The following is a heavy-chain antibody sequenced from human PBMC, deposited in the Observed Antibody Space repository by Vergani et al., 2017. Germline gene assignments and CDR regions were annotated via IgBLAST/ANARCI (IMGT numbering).Heavy chain of an antibody. J-gene: IGHJ4*02. D-gene: IGHD4-17*01. CDR3: ARGASVDYVSSFDY. CDR2: ISYDGSNK. V-gene: IGHV3-30-3*01. CDR1: GFTFSSYA. Sequence: QVQLVESGGGVVQPGRSLRLSCAASGFTFSSYAMHWVRQAPGKGLEWVAVISYDGSNKYYAASVKGRFTISRDNSKNTLYLQMNSLRAEDTAVYYCARGASVDYVSSFDYWGQGTLVTVSS.